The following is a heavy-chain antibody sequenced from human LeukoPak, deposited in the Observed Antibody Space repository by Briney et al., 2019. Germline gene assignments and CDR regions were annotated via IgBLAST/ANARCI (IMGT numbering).Heavy chain of an antibody. D-gene: IGHD4-23*01. CDR1: GFTFSSYS. V-gene: IGHV3-21*01. J-gene: IGHJ6*03. CDR2: ISSSSSYI. CDR3: AREYGGNPIFVWYYYYYMDV. Sequence: TGGSLRLSCAASGFTFSSYSMNWVRQAPGKGLEWVSSISSSSSYIYYADSVKGRFTISRDNAKNSLYLQMNSLRAEDTAVYYCAREYGGNPIFVWYYYYYMDVWGKGTTVTVSS.